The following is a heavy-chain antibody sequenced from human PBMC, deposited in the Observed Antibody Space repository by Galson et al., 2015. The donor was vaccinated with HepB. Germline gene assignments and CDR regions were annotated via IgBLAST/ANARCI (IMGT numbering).Heavy chain of an antibody. V-gene: IGHV3-30-3*01. CDR2: TSYDGSYK. CDR1: GLIFSGYT. CDR3: ARDRDYARTAGLDS. Sequence: SLRLSCAASGLIFSGYTMHWVRQAPGKGLEWVADTSYDGSYKDYAESVRGRFTISRDNSKNTLYLQMNSLRPDDTAIYYCARDRDYARTAGLDSWGQGTLIAVSS. D-gene: IGHD4-17*01. J-gene: IGHJ4*02.